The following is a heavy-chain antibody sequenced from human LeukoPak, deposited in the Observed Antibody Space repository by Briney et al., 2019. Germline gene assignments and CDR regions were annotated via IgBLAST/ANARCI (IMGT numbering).Heavy chain of an antibody. CDR2: TYYRSKWYN. CDR1: GDSVSSNSAA. D-gene: IGHD6-19*01. CDR3: AREEPTLDRIAVAGNNWFDP. V-gene: IGHV6-1*01. Sequence: SQTLSLTCAISGDSVSSNSAAWNWIRQSPSRGLEWLGRTYYRSKWYNDYAVSVKSRITINPGTSKNQFSLQLNSVTPEDTAVYYCAREEPTLDRIAVAGNNWFDPWGQGTLVTVSS. J-gene: IGHJ5*02.